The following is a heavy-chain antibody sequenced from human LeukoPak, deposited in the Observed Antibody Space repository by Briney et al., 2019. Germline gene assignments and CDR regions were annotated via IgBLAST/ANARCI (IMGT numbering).Heavy chain of an antibody. CDR3: ARGRGLTYYMDV. Sequence: GRSLRLSCAASGFTFSSYGMHWVRQAPGKGLEWVAVIWYDGSNKYYADSVKGRFIISRDNSKNTLYLQMNSLRAEDTAVYYCARGRGLTYYMDVWGKGTTVTASS. J-gene: IGHJ6*03. CDR2: IWYDGSNK. V-gene: IGHV3-33*01. CDR1: GFTFSSYG. D-gene: IGHD3-10*01.